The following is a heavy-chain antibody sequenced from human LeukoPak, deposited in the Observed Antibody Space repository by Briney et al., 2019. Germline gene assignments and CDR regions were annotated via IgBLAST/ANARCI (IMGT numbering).Heavy chain of an antibody. Sequence: ASVKVSCKASGYTFTSYGINWVRQAPGQGLEWMGWIRVYNGNTNYAQKLQGRVTMTTDTSTRTAYMELSSLRSEDTAVYYCARDNDSRDPPHFDYWGQGTLVTVSS. CDR1: GYTFTSYG. CDR2: IRVYNGNT. D-gene: IGHD3-16*01. V-gene: IGHV1-18*01. CDR3: ARDNDSRDPPHFDY. J-gene: IGHJ4*02.